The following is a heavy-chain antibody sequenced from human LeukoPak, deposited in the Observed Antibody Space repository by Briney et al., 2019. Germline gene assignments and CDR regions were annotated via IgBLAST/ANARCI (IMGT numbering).Heavy chain of an antibody. V-gene: IGHV1-2*06. CDR3: AGPMVRGAVDY. CDR2: INPNSGGT. J-gene: IGHJ4*02. Sequence: ASVKVSCKASGYTFTGYYMHWVRQAPGQGLEWMGRINPNSGGTSYAQKFQGRVTMTRDTSISTAYMELSRLRSDDTAVYYCAGPMVRGAVDYWGQGTLVTVSS. D-gene: IGHD3-10*01. CDR1: GYTFTGYY.